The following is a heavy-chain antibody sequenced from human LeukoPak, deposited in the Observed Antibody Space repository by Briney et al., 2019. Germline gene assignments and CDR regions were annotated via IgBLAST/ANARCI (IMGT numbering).Heavy chain of an antibody. CDR3: ARRRDSGSLQHFDY. D-gene: IGHD1-26*01. Sequence: GGSLRLSCAASGFTFDDYAMHWVRQAPGKGLEWVSGISWNSGSIGYADSVKGRFTISRDNAKNSLYLQMNSLRAEDTALYYCARRRDSGSLQHFDYWGQGTLVTVSS. V-gene: IGHV3-9*01. J-gene: IGHJ4*02. CDR1: GFTFDDYA. CDR2: ISWNSGSI.